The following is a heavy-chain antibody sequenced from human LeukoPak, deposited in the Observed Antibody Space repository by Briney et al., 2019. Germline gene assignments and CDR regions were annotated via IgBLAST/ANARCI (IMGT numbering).Heavy chain of an antibody. D-gene: IGHD3-3*01. CDR3: TRNRVGVLEWLSRWDAFDI. CDR1: GYTFSTSW. V-gene: IGHV5-51*01. J-gene: IGHJ3*02. Sequence: GESLKISCKASGYTFSTSWIGWVRQMPGKGLEWMGIIHPGDSDTRYSPSFQGQVTISVDRSITTAYLQWSSLKASDTAMYYCTRNRVGVLEWLSRWDAFDIWGQGTMVTVST. CDR2: IHPGDSDT.